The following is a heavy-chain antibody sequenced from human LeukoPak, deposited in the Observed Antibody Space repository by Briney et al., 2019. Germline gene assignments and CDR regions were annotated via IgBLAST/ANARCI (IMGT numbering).Heavy chain of an antibody. V-gene: IGHV3-30-3*01. J-gene: IGHJ4*02. D-gene: IGHD6-19*01. CDR1: GFTFSSYA. CDR2: ISYDGSNK. CDR3: ARGVAVAGTRWYYFDY. Sequence: GRSLRLSCAASGFTFSSYAMHWVRQAPGKGLEWVAVISYDGSNKYYADSVKGRFTIPRDNSKNTLYLQMNSLRAEDTAVYYCARGVAVAGTRWYYFDYWGQGTLVTVSS.